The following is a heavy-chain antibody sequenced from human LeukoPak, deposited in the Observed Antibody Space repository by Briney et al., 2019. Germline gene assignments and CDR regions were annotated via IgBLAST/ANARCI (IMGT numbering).Heavy chain of an antibody. J-gene: IGHJ4*02. CDR1: GFTFSSYG. CDR2: ISYDGSNK. CDR3: AKDRYGDYGDGDFDY. D-gene: IGHD4-17*01. Sequence: PGGSLRLSCAASGFTFSSYGMHWVRQAPGKGLEWVAVISYDGSNKYYADYVKGRFTISRDNSKNTLYLQMNSLRAEDTAVYYCAKDRYGDYGDGDFDYWGQGTLVTVSS. V-gene: IGHV3-30*18.